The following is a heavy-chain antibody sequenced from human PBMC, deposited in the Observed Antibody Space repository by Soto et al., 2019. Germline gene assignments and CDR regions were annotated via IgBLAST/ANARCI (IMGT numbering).Heavy chain of an antibody. CDR3: AKISGYDSSRRYFDY. CDR2: ISGSGGST. J-gene: IGHJ4*02. D-gene: IGHD5-12*01. V-gene: IGHV3-23*01. Sequence: PGGSLRLSCAASGFTFSSYAMSWVRQAPGKGLEWVSAISGSGGSTYYADSVKGRFTISRDNSKNTLYLQMNSLRAEDTAVYYCAKISGYDSSRRYFDYWGQGTLVTVSS. CDR1: GFTFSSYA.